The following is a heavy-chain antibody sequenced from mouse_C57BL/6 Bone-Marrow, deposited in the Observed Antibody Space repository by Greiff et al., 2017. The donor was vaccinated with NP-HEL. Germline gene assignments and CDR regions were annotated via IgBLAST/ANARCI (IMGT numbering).Heavy chain of an antibody. CDR1: GYSFTGYY. CDR3: ARVDYGSRYAMDY. J-gene: IGHJ4*01. Sequence: VQLQQSGPELVKPGASVKISCKASGYSFTGYYMNWVKQSPEKSLEWIGEINPSTGGTTYNQKFKAKATLTVDKSSSTAYMQLKSLTSEDSAVYYCARVDYGSRYAMDYWGQGTSVTVSS. V-gene: IGHV1-42*01. CDR2: INPSTGGT. D-gene: IGHD2-1*01.